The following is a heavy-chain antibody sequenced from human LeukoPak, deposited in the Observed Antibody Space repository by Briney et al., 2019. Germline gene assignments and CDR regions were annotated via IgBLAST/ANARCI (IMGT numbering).Heavy chain of an antibody. J-gene: IGHJ3*02. D-gene: IGHD3-10*01. Sequence: SETLSLTCTVSGGSVSSGSYYWSWIRQPPGKGLEWIGYIYYSGSTNYNPSLKSRVTISVDTSKNQFSLKLSSVTAADTAVYYCARDQGPYYGSGSDAFDIWGQGTMVTVSS. CDR1: GGSVSSGSYY. V-gene: IGHV4-61*01. CDR3: ARDQGPYYGSGSDAFDI. CDR2: IYYSGST.